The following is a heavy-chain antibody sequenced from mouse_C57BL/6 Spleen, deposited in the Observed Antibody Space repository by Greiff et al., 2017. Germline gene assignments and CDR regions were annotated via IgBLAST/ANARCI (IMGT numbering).Heavy chain of an antibody. D-gene: IGHD2-4*01. CDR2: IYPGSGST. CDR3: AIYYDYDGGAWFAY. CDR1: GYTFTSYW. Sequence: QVQLQQPGAELVKPGASVKMTCKASGYTFTSYWITWVKQRPGQGLEWIGDIYPGSGSTNYNEKFKSKATLTVDTSSSTAYMQLSSLTSEDSAVYYCAIYYDYDGGAWFAYWGQGTLGTVSA. V-gene: IGHV1-55*01. J-gene: IGHJ3*01.